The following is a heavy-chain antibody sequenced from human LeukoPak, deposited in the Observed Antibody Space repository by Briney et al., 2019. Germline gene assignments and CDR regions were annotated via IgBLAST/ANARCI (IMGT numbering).Heavy chain of an antibody. CDR1: GGSVSSGSYY. J-gene: IGHJ6*02. D-gene: IGHD4-17*01. V-gene: IGHV4-61*01. CDR2: IYYSGST. CDR3: ARESNHGGDYFNPYYYGMDV. Sequence: NPSETLSLTCTVSGGSVSSGSYYWSWIRQPPGKGLEWIGYIYYSGSTNYNPSFKSRVTISVDTSKNQFSLKLSPVTAADTAVYYCARESNHGGDYFNPYYYGMDVWGQGTTVTVSS.